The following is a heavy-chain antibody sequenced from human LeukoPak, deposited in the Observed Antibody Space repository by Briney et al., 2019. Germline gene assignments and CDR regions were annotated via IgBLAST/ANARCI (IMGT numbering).Heavy chain of an antibody. CDR2: ISSRSSYI. Sequence: GGSLRLSCAASGFTFSSYGMNWVRQAPGKGLEWVSSISSRSSYIYYADSVKGRFTISRDNAKNSLCLQLNSLRAEDTAVYYCARQYYDIWSGYYTADYYFDDWGQGTLVTVSS. V-gene: IGHV3-21*06. CDR3: ARQYYDIWSGYYTADYYFDD. CDR1: GFTFSSYG. D-gene: IGHD3-3*01. J-gene: IGHJ4*02.